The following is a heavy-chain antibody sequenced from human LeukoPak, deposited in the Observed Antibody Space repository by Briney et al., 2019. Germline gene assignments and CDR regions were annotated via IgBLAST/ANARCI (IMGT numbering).Heavy chain of an antibody. CDR3: ARDWVYKIDY. J-gene: IGHJ4*02. Sequence: GGPLRLSCETAGFTFSSYVMHWVPRTPGKGLVWVSRISHDGIISYADSVKGRFTISRDNAKNTLILQMNSLRVEDTAVYYCARDWVYKIDYWGRGTLVTVSS. CDR2: ISHDGII. D-gene: IGHD5-24*01. V-gene: IGHV3-74*01. CDR1: GFTFSSYV.